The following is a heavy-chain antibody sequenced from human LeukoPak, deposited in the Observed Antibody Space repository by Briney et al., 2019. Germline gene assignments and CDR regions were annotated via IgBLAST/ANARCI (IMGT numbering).Heavy chain of an antibody. CDR2: FDPEEAKM. V-gene: IGHV1-24*01. J-gene: IGHJ4*02. CDR3: TTRSGDFWSGFVN. CDR1: GISLSELS. Sequence: GASVKVSCKVSGISLSELSIQWVRQTPGKGLECMGGFDPEEAKMVYAQNFQGRVTMTEDTSTQTAYMELRGLTSDDTAVYYCTTRSGDFWSGFVNWGQGTLVTVSS. D-gene: IGHD3-3*01.